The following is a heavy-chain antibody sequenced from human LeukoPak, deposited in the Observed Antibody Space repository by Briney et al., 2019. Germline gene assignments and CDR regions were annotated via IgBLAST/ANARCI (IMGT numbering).Heavy chain of an antibody. D-gene: IGHD2-2*01. J-gene: IGHJ5*02. Sequence: SVKVSCKASGGTFSSYAISWVRQAPGQGLEWMGRIIPILGIANYAQKFQGRVTITADKSTSTAYMELSSLRSGDTAVYYCARKLSTENWFDPWGQGTLVTVSS. V-gene: IGHV1-69*04. CDR2: IIPILGIA. CDR1: GGTFSSYA. CDR3: ARKLSTENWFDP.